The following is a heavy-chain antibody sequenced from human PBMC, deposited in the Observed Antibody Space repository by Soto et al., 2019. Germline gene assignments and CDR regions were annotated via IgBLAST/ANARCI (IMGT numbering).Heavy chain of an antibody. Sequence: SETLSLTCTVSGGSISSGGYYWSWIRQHPGKGLEWIGYIYYSGSTYYNPSLKSRVTISVDTSKNQFSLKLSSVTAADTAVYYCATGRSDIVVVVAATREYNWFDPWGQGTLVTVSS. CDR2: IYYSGST. CDR1: GGSISSGGYY. V-gene: IGHV4-31*03. J-gene: IGHJ5*02. CDR3: ATGRSDIVVVVAATREYNWFDP. D-gene: IGHD2-15*01.